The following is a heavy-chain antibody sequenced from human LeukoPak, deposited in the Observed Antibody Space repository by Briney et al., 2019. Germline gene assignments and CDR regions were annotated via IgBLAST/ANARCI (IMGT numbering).Heavy chain of an antibody. CDR1: GFTVSSNY. CDR2: IYSGGST. Sequence: GGSLRLSCAASGFTVSSNYMSWVRQAPGKGLEWVSVIYSGGSTYFADSVKGRFTISRDNSKNTLYLQMNSLRAEDTAVYYCARRNPSNYYYYGMDVWGQGTTVTVSS. CDR3: ARRNPSNYYYYGMDV. D-gene: IGHD6-6*01. J-gene: IGHJ6*02. V-gene: IGHV3-53*01.